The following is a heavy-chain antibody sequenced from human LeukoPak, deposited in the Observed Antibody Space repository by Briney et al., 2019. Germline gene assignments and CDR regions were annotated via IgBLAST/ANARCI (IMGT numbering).Heavy chain of an antibody. CDR2: FDPEDGET. CDR3: ATDVIFGHGWYFDL. Sequence: ASVKVSCKVSGYTLTELSMHLVRQAPGKGLEWMGGFDPEDGETIYAQKFQGRVTMTEDTSTDTAYMELSSLRSEDTAVYYCATDVIFGHGWYFDLWGRGTLVTVSS. D-gene: IGHD3-3*01. J-gene: IGHJ2*01. V-gene: IGHV1-24*01. CDR1: GYTLTELS.